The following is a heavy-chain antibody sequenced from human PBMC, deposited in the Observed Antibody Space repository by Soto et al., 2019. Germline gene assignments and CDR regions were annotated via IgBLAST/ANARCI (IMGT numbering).Heavy chain of an antibody. D-gene: IGHD3-3*01. J-gene: IGHJ4*02. Sequence: GGSLRLSCAASGFTFSSYGMHWVRQAPGKGLEWVAVISYDGSNKCYADSVKGRFTISRDNSKNTLYLQMNSLRAEDTAVYYCAKDYDFWSGYYQDYWGQGTLVTVSS. CDR1: GFTFSSYG. CDR3: AKDYDFWSGYYQDY. CDR2: ISYDGSNK. V-gene: IGHV3-30*18.